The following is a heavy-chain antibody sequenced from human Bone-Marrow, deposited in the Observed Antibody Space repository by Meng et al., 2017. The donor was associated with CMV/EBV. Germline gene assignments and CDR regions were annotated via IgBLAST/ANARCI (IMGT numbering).Heavy chain of an antibody. Sequence: GESLKISCAASGFTFSSYSMTWVRQAPGKGLEWVSSISSSSSYIYYADSVKGRFTISRDNAQNYLYLQMNSLRDEDTAVYYCARDRIGRGEAGYWGQGTLVTVSS. V-gene: IGHV3-21*01. CDR2: ISSSSSYI. CDR1: GFTFSSYS. J-gene: IGHJ4*02. D-gene: IGHD1-26*01. CDR3: ARDRIGRGEAGY.